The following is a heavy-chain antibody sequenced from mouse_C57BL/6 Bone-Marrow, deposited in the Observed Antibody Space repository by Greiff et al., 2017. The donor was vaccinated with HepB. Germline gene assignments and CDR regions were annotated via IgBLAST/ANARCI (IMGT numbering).Heavy chain of an antibody. V-gene: IGHV5-17*01. D-gene: IGHD1-1*01. Sequence: EVKVVESGGGLVKPGGSLKLSCAASGFTFSDYGMHWVRQAPEKGLEWVAYISSGSSTIYYADTVKGRFTISRDNAKNTLFLQMTSLRSEDTAMYYCARPTFITTVVALPSGAMDYWGQGTSVTVSS. CDR3: ARPTFITTVVALPSGAMDY. CDR2: ISSGSSTI. J-gene: IGHJ4*01. CDR1: GFTFSDYG.